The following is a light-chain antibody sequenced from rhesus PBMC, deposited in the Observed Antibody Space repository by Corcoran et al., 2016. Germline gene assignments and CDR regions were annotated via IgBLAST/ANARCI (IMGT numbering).Light chain of an antibody. CDR3: QHHDTSPWT. Sequence: DIQMTQSPSSLSASIGDRVTISCRASQDINKGLAWYQQKPGKAPNLLSYRASNLETGVPSRFSGNGPGTDFTLTISSLQPADIATYYCQHHDTSPWTFGQGTKVGI. J-gene: IGKJ1*01. CDR2: RAS. V-gene: IGKV1-69*01. CDR1: QDINKG.